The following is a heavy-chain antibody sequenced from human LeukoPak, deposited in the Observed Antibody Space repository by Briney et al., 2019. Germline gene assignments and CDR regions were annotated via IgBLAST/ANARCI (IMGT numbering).Heavy chain of an antibody. Sequence: GGSLRLSCGAFGFTFDDYAMHWVRQAPGKGLEWVSGISWNSGSIGYADSAKGRFTISRDNAKNSLYLQMNSLRAEDTALYYCAKANIRVYSGSYGGAFDIWGQGTMVTVSS. D-gene: IGHD1-26*01. CDR1: GFTFDDYA. CDR2: ISWNSGSI. V-gene: IGHV3-9*01. CDR3: AKANIRVYSGSYGGAFDI. J-gene: IGHJ3*02.